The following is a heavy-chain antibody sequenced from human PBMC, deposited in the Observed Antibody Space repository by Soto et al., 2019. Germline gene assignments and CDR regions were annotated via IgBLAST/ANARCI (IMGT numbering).Heavy chain of an antibody. J-gene: IGHJ4*02. Sequence: SETLSLTCVVSGGSISRGDFSWTWIRQPPGKGLEWVGYIYRSGSTYYNPSHKSPVSISLDKSKNQFSLNLTSVTAADTAVYYCARRAETNGWNGFGADKYYFDFWGQGTLVTVSS. V-gene: IGHV4-30-2*01. CDR1: GGSISRGDFS. D-gene: IGHD1-1*01. CDR2: IYRSGST. CDR3: ARRAETNGWNGFGADKYYFDF.